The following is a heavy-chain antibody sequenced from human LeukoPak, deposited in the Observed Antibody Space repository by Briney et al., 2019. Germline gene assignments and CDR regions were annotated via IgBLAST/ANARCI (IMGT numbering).Heavy chain of an antibody. CDR1: GYTFTGYY. D-gene: IGHD2-21*02. CDR3: ARAYCGGDCYAYYYYYMDV. CDR2: INPNSGGT. J-gene: IGHJ6*03. V-gene: IGHV1-2*02. Sequence: ASVKVSCKAPGYTFTGYYMHWVRQAPGQGLEWMGWINPNSGGTNYAQKFQGRVTMTRDTSISTAYMELSRLRSDDTAVYYCARAYCGGDCYAYYYYYMDVWGKGTTVTVSS.